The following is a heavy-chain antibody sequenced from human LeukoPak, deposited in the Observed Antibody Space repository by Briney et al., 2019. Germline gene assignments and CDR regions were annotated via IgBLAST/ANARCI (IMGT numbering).Heavy chain of an antibody. Sequence: GGSLRLSCAASGFTFSSYGMHWVRQAPGKGLEWVAFIRYDGSNKYYADSVKGRFTISRDNSKNTLYLQMNSLRAEDTAVYYCAKDLSVYYYDSRVLDYWGQGTLVTVSS. J-gene: IGHJ4*02. CDR2: IRYDGSNK. CDR3: AKDLSVYYYDSRVLDY. V-gene: IGHV3-30*02. CDR1: GFTFSSYG. D-gene: IGHD3-22*01.